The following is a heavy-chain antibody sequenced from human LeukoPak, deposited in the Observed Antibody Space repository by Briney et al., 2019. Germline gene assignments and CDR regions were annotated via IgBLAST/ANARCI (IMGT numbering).Heavy chain of an antibody. J-gene: IGHJ6*02. V-gene: IGHV4-59*08. Sequence: SETLSLTCTVSGGSMTNYYWAWIRRPPGKGLEWVGHIYYRGDIKYNPSLKSRVTVSVDTSKQQFSLRLTSVSAADAAVYYCARLSGPSGTPVSFFGLDVWGPGTTVTVSS. CDR1: GGSMTNYY. CDR3: ARLSGPSGTPVSFFGLDV. CDR2: IYYRGDI. D-gene: IGHD6-19*01.